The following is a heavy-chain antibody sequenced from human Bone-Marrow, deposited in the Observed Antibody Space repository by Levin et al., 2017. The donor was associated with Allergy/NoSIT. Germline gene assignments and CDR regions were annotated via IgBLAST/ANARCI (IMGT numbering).Heavy chain of an antibody. J-gene: IGHJ5*02. CDR1: GSSISNYY. CDR2: IYSGVGA. D-gene: IGHD6-19*01. Sequence: SETLSLTCTVSGSSISNYYWSWIRQPAGKGLEWIGRIYSGVGATYNPSLKSRVTMSFDTSKNQFSLKVNSVNGADTAVYFCVRGEAVADNWFDTWGQGTLVTVSS. V-gene: IGHV4-4*07. CDR3: VRGEAVADNWFDT.